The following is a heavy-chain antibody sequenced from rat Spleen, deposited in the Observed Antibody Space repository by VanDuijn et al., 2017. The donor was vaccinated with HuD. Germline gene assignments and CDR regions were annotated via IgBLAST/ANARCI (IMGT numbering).Heavy chain of an antibody. J-gene: IGHJ4*01. D-gene: IGHD1-4*01. V-gene: IGHV5S23*01. Sequence: EVQLVESGGGLVQPGRSLKLSCAASGFTFSNYGMHWIRQAPTKGLEWVASITNASGGTHYPDSVKGRFTISRDIAKTTLYLQMDSLRSEDTATYYCARHGLPGYGVMDAWGQGASVTVSS. CDR3: ARHGLPGYGVMDA. CDR1: GFTFSNYG. CDR2: ITNASGGT.